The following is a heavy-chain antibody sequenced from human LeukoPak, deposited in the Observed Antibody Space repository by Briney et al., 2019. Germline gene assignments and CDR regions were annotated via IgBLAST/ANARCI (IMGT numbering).Heavy chain of an antibody. CDR1: GLTFSRYG. V-gene: IGHV3-30*02. D-gene: IGHD6-13*01. Sequence: PWGSLTLTCASSGLTFSRYGLHWVRQPPGKGGEGVAVIRYVGSNKYYACSVRDGSIIPIQNQKNELYLQMNGLSADHAAVYYFTTTGKAVAGDDYWGKGTLVTVSS. J-gene: IGHJ4*03. CDR3: TTTGKAVAGDDY. CDR2: IRYVGSNK.